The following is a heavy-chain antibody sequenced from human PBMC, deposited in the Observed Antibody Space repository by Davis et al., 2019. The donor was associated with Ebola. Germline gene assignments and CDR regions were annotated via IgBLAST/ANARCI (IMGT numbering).Heavy chain of an antibody. CDR1: GFTFSAYS. V-gene: IGHV3-48*01. Sequence: GESLKISCAGSGFTFSAYSMNWVRQAPGKGLEWVSHISGSSNIIYYADSVKGRFTISRDNAKNSLYLQMNSLRAEDTAVYYCARDAESNYDYVWGSYTGFDYWGQGTLVTVSS. J-gene: IGHJ4*02. D-gene: IGHD3-16*01. CDR3: ARDAESNYDYVWGSYTGFDY. CDR2: ISGSSNII.